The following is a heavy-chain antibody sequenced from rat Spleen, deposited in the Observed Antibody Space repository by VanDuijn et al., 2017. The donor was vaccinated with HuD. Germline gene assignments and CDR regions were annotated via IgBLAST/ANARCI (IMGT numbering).Heavy chain of an antibody. J-gene: IGHJ3*01. CDR2: ISYDGDTT. CDR3: TSRGSNYRNWFAT. CDR1: GFTFSDYY. V-gene: IGHV5-20*01. D-gene: IGHD1-10*01. Sequence: EVQLVESDGGLVQPGRSLRLSCSASGFTFSDYYMAWVRQAPTKGLEWVAYISYDGDTTYYRDSVKGRFTISRDNAKNTGSLQMNNLRSEDTAIYYCTSRGSNYRNWFATWGQGTLVTVSS.